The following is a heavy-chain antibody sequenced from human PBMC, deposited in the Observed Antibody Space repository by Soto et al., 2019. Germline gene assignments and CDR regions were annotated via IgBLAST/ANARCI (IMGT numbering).Heavy chain of an antibody. CDR1: GYSISSSNW. J-gene: IGHJ2*01. CDR3: ARSPVQGDYIWGSYRYTRVRWYFDL. Sequence: QVQLQESGPGLVKPSDTLSLTCAVSGYSISSSNWWGWIRQPPGKGLEWIGYIYYSGSTYYNPSLKSRVTMSVDTYKNQFSLKLSSVTAVDTAVYYCARSPVQGDYIWGSYRYTRVRWYFDLWGRGTLVTVSS. V-gene: IGHV4-28*01. D-gene: IGHD3-16*02. CDR2: IYYSGST.